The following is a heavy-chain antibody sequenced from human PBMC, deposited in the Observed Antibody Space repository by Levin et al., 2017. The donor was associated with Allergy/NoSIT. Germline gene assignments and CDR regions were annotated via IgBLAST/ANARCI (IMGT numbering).Heavy chain of an antibody. CDR3: ARAWGVDCSGGSCPDY. D-gene: IGHD2-15*01. V-gene: IGHV3-33*01. CDR1: GFTFSSYG. J-gene: IGHJ4*02. Sequence: GGSLRLSCAASGFTFSSYGMHWVRQAPGKGLEWVAVIWYDGSNKYYADSAKGRFTISRDNSKNTVYLKMNSLRAEDTAVYYCARAWGVDCSGGSCPDYWGQGTLVTVSS. CDR2: IWYDGSNK.